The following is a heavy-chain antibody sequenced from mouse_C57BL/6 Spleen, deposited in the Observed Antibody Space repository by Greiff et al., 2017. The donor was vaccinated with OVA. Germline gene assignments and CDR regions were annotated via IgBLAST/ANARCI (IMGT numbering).Heavy chain of an antibody. D-gene: IGHD2-3*01. V-gene: IGHV1-82*01. CDR2: IYPGDGDT. CDR3: ARFGDGYYLY. CDR1: GYAFSSSW. J-gene: IGHJ3*01. Sequence: VKLMESGPELVKPGASVKISCKASGYAFSSSWMNWVKQRPGKGLEWIGRIYPGDGDTNYNGKFKGKATLTADKSSSTAYMQLSSLTSEDSAVYFCARFGDGYYLYWGQGTLVTVSA.